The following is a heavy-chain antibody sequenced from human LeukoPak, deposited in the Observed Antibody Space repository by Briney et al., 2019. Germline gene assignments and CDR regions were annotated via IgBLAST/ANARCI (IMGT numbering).Heavy chain of an antibody. CDR1: GFTFSSYS. V-gene: IGHV3-21*01. D-gene: IGHD3-22*01. CDR3: ARDPPYYYDSSGYYYFDY. Sequence: GGSLRLSCAASGFTFSSYSMNWVRQAPGKGLEWVSSIRSSSSYIYYADSVKGRFTISRDNAKNSLYLQMNSLRAEDTAVYYCARDPPYYYDSSGYYYFDYWGQGTLVTVSS. J-gene: IGHJ4*02. CDR2: IRSSSSYI.